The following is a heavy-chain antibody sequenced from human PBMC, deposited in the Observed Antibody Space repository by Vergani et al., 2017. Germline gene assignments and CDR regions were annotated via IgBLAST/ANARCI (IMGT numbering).Heavy chain of an antibody. Sequence: QLQLQESGPGLVKPSETLSLTCTVSGGSISSSSYYWGWIRQPPGKGLEWIGSIYYSGSTYYNPSLKSRVTISVDRSKNQFSLKLSSVTAADTAVYYCARGYSGSYLDYWGEGTLVTVSS. J-gene: IGHJ4*02. CDR1: GGSISSSSYY. D-gene: IGHD1-26*01. V-gene: IGHV4-39*07. CDR3: ARGYSGSYLDY. CDR2: IYYSGST.